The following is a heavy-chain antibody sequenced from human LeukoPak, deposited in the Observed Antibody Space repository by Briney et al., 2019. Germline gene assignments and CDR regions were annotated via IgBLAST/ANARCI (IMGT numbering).Heavy chain of an antibody. CDR3: ARDLGETDAFDI. CDR1: GGSISSSSYY. Sequence: PSETLSLTCTVSGGSISSSSYYWGWIRQPPEKGLEWIGSIYYGGSIYYNPSLKSRVTISVDTSENQFSLKLSSVTAADTAVYYCARDLGETDAFDIWGQGTMVTVSS. CDR2: IYYGGSI. D-gene: IGHD4-17*01. J-gene: IGHJ3*02. V-gene: IGHV4-39*07.